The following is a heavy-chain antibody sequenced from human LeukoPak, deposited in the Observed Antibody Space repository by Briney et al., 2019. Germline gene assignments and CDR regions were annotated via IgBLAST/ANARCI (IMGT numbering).Heavy chain of an antibody. CDR1: GFTFSHYG. V-gene: IGHV3-33*06. CDR3: AQDAQRGFDYSNSLEH. J-gene: IGHJ4*02. Sequence: GPLRLSCEASGFTFSHYGMHGVRQPPGKGLGWVAVIWSDGTNQYYPDSVKGRFTISRDNFKTMVSLQMNRLRAEDTAVYYCAQDAQRGFDYSNSLEHWGQGSLVTVSS. D-gene: IGHD4-11*01. CDR2: IWSDGTNQ.